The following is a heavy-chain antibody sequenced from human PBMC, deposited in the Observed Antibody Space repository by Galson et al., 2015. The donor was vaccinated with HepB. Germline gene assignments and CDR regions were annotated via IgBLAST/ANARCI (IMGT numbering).Heavy chain of an antibody. J-gene: IGHJ2*01. V-gene: IGHV3-23*01. D-gene: IGHD4-17*01. CDR3: AKDYGDYPYWYFDL. Sequence: SLRLSCAASGFTFSSYAMSWVRQAPGKGLEWVSAISGSGCSTYYADSVKGRFAISRDNSKNTLYLQMNSLRAEDTAVYYCAKDYGDYPYWYFDLWGRGTLVTVSS. CDR2: ISGSGCST. CDR1: GFTFSSYA.